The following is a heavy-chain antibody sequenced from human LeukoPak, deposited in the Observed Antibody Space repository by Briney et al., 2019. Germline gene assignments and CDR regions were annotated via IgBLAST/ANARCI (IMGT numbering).Heavy chain of an antibody. CDR3: ARAPVVPAAGYYFDY. J-gene: IGHJ4*02. V-gene: IGHV3-7*01. Sequence: GGSLRLSCAASGFTFSSYWMSWVRQAPGKGLEWVANIKQDGSEKYYVDSVKGRFTISRDNAKNSLYLQMNSLRAEDTAVYYCARAPVVPAAGYYFDYWGQGTLVTVSS. D-gene: IGHD2-2*01. CDR1: GFTFSSYW. CDR2: IKQDGSEK.